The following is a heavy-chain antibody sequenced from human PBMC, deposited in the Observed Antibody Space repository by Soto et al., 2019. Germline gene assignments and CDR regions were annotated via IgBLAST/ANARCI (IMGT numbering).Heavy chain of an antibody. V-gene: IGHV3-15*01. CDR2: IKSKTDGGTT. CDR1: GFTFSNAW. Sequence: GGSLRLSCAASGFTFSNAWMSWVRQAPGKGLEWVGRIKSKTDGGTTDYAAPVKGRFTISRDDSKNTLYLQMNSLKTEDTAVYYCTTDFLGADSSGWYYFDYWGQGTLVTVSS. CDR3: TTDFLGADSSGWYYFDY. J-gene: IGHJ4*02. D-gene: IGHD6-19*01.